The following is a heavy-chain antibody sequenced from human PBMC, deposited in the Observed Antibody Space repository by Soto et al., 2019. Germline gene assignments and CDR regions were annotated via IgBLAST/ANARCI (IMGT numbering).Heavy chain of an antibody. Sequence: EVQLVESGGGLVQPGGSLRLSCAASGFTFNNFWMYWVRKTPEKGLVWVSGINSDGTTKIYADSVKGRFTISRDNAKNTLYLQMNSLTVEDTAIYYCVRDIRWGQGTLVTVSS. CDR2: INSDGTTK. V-gene: IGHV3-74*01. CDR3: VRDIR. CDR1: GFTFNNFW. J-gene: IGHJ4*02.